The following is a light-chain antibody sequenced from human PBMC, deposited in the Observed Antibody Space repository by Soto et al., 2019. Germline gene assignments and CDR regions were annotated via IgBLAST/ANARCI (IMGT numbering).Light chain of an antibody. V-gene: IGKV3-15*01. Sequence: EIVMTQSPATLSVSPGERATLSCRASQSVSRNLAWYQQKPGQAPRLVIYGASTRATGIPARFSGSGSGTEFTLTISSLQSEDFAVYYCQQFNNCPPWTFCQGTKVEIK. CDR3: QQFNNCPPWT. CDR1: QSVSRN. CDR2: GAS. J-gene: IGKJ1*01.